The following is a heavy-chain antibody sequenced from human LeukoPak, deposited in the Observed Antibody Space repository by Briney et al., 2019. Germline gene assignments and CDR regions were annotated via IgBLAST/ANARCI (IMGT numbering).Heavy chain of an antibody. D-gene: IGHD3-22*01. J-gene: IGHJ6*02. CDR3: AKDRYYDSSGYPYYYGMDV. V-gene: IGHV3-30*18. CDR1: GFTFSRYG. Sequence: PGGSLRLSCAASGFTFSRYGMHWVRQAPGKGLEWVAVISYDGSNKYYADSEKGLFTISRDNSKNTLYLQMNSLRAEDTAVYYCAKDRYYDSSGYPYYYGMDVWGQGTTVTVSS. CDR2: ISYDGSNK.